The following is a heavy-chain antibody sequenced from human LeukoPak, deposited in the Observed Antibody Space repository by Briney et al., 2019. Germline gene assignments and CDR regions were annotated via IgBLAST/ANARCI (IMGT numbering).Heavy chain of an antibody. D-gene: IGHD6-19*01. J-gene: IGHJ4*02. CDR3: ASSRSGWYWDFDY. CDR2: ISAYNGNT. V-gene: IGHV1-18*01. Sequence: APVKVSCKTSGYTFTSYGISWVRQAPGQGLEWMGWISAYNGNTNYAQKLQGRVTMTTDTSTSTAYMELRSLRSDDTAVYYCASSRSGWYWDFDYWGQGTLVTVSS. CDR1: GYTFTSYG.